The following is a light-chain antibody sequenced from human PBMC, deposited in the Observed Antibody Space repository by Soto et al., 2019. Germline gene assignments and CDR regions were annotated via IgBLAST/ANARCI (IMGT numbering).Light chain of an antibody. CDR1: QSLSSTY. CDR2: GAS. CDR3: QRYGSSSLS. V-gene: IGKV3-20*01. Sequence: EIVFTQSPGTLSLSPGERATLFCRASQSLSSTYLAWYQQRPGQAPRLLIFGASNRATGIPDRFRGSGSGTDFTLTISRLEPGDFAVYYCQRYGSSSLSFGGGTRVEI. J-gene: IGKJ4*01.